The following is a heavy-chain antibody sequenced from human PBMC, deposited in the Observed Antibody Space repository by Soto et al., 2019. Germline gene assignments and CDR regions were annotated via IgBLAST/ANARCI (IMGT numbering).Heavy chain of an antibody. J-gene: IGHJ4*02. CDR1: GFTFSSYG. CDR3: AKDRQLGSSLYYFDY. Sequence: QVQLVESGGGVVQPGRSLRLSCAASGFTFSSYGMHWVRQAPGTGLEWVAVISYHGSNKDYADSVKGRFTISRDNSKNTLYLQMNSLRGEDTAVYYCAKDRQLGSSLYYFDYWGQGTLVTVSS. D-gene: IGHD5-18*01. CDR2: ISYHGSNK. V-gene: IGHV3-30*18.